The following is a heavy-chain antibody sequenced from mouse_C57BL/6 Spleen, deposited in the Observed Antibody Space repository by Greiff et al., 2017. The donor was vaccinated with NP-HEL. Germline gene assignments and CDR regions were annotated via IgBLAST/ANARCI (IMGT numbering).Heavy chain of an antibody. CDR1: GFTFSDYY. V-gene: IGHV5-16*01. J-gene: IGHJ4*01. D-gene: IGHD2-4*01. CDR3: ARAPSYDYAMDY. CDR2: INYDGSST. Sequence: EVKLMESEGGLVQPGSSMKLSCTASGFTFSDYYMAWVRQVPEKGLEWVANINYDGSSTYYLDSLKSRFIISRDNAKNILYLQMSSLKSEDTATYYCARAPSYDYAMDYWGQGTSVTVSS.